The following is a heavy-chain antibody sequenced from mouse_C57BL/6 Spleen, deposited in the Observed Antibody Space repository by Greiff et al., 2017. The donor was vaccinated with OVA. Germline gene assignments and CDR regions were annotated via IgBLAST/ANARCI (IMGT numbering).Heavy chain of an antibody. CDR2: IYPGSGNT. J-gene: IGHJ4*01. V-gene: IGHV1-66*01. Sequence: QVQLKESGPELVKPGASVKISCKASGYSFTSYYIHWVKQRPGQGLEWIGWIYPGSGNTKYNEKFKGKGTLTADTSSSTAYMQLSSLTSEDSSVYYCARSERYYDSYYAMDYWGQGTSVTVSS. CDR3: ARSERYYDSYYAMDY. CDR1: GYSFTSYY. D-gene: IGHD2-4*01.